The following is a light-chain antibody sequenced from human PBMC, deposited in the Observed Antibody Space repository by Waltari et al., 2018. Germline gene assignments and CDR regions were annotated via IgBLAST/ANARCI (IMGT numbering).Light chain of an antibody. J-gene: IGKJ4*01. V-gene: IGKV3-11*01. Sequence: EIVLTQSPATLSLSPGARATLSCRASQSVSSYFAWYQQKPGQAPRLLIYDASNRDTGIPARFSGSGSGTDFTLTISSLEPEDFAVYYCQQRSNWPSLTFGGGTKVEIK. CDR3: QQRSNWPSLT. CDR1: QSVSSY. CDR2: DAS.